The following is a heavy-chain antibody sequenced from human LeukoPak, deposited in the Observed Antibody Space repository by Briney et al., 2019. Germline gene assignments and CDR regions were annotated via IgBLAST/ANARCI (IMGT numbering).Heavy chain of an antibody. D-gene: IGHD1-14*01. CDR3: AKDLTFDAFDI. CDR2: ISSSGGST. V-gene: IGHV3-23*01. Sequence: PGGSLRLSRAASGFTFNTYAMGWVRQAPGKGLEWVSAISSSGGSTYYADSVKGRFAISRDNSKNTLYLQMNSLRAEDTAVYYCAKDLTFDAFDIWGQGTMVTVSS. CDR1: GFTFNTYA. J-gene: IGHJ3*02.